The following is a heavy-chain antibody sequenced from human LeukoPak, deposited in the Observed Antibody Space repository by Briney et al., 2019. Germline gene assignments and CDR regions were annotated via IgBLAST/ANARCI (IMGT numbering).Heavy chain of an antibody. CDR3: ARQIVVVTAITWFDP. D-gene: IGHD2-21*02. J-gene: IGHJ5*02. CDR2: IYTSGST. V-gene: IGHV4-4*09. CDR1: GGSISSYY. Sequence: SETLSLTCTVSGGSISSYYWSWIRQPLGKGLEWIGYIYTSGSTNYNPSLKSRVTISVDTSKNQFSLKLSSVTAADTAVYYCARQIVVVTAITWFDPWGQGTLVTVSS.